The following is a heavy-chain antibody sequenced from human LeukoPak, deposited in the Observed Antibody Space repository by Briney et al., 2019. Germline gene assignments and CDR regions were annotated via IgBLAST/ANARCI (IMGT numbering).Heavy chain of an antibody. CDR1: GYTFTGYY. Sequence: GASVKVSCKTSGYTFTGYYMHWVRQAPGQGLEWMGWINPNSGGTNYAQKFQGRVTMTRDTSISTAYMELSRLRSDDTAVYYCARGGIVGATSALGDYWGQGTLVTVSS. J-gene: IGHJ4*02. CDR2: INPNSGGT. V-gene: IGHV1-2*02. CDR3: ARGGIVGATSALGDY. D-gene: IGHD1-26*01.